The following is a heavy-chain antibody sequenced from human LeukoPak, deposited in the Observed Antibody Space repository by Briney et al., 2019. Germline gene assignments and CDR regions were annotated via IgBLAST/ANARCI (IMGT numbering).Heavy chain of an antibody. CDR2: IHYTGNT. J-gene: IGHJ4*02. Sequence: PSETLSLTCTVSGGSISNFYWRWVRQPPGKGLEWIGYIHYTGNTNYNASLKSRVTISIDTSKNQFSLNLGSVTAADTALYYCARGRWRLDYWGQGTLVTVSS. D-gene: IGHD4-23*01. CDR3: ARGRWRLDY. V-gene: IGHV4-59*01. CDR1: GGSISNFY.